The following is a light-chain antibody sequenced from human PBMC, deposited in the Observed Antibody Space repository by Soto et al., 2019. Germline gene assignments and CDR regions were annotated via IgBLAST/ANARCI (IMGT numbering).Light chain of an antibody. CDR3: QQSYSTSVT. V-gene: IGKV1-39*01. CDR2: AAS. Sequence: DIQMTQSPSSLSASVGDRVTITCRASQSISSYLNWYQQKPGKAPKLLIYAASSLQSGVPSRFSGSGSGTDFTLTISRLQPEDFATYYCQQSYSTSVTFGQGTKVDIK. CDR1: QSISSY. J-gene: IGKJ1*01.